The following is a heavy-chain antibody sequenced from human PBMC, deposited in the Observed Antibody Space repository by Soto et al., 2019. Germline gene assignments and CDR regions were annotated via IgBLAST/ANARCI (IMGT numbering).Heavy chain of an antibody. J-gene: IGHJ6*02. CDR1: GGTFSSYA. V-gene: IGHV1-69*13. D-gene: IGHD5-18*01. CDR3: ARDSSGYCYGHGFYYYYGMDL. CDR2: IIPIFGTA. Sequence: SVKVSCKASGGTFSSYAISWVRQAPGQGLEWMGGIIPIFGTANYAQKFQGRVTITADESTSTAYMELSSLRSEDTAVYYCARDSSGYCYGHGFYYYYGMDLRGQGTTVTVSS.